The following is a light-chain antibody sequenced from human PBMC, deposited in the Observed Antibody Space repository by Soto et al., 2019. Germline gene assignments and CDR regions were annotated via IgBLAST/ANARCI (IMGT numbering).Light chain of an antibody. CDR1: QSVGTS. V-gene: IGKV3-20*01. CDR3: QQYGSSPIT. J-gene: IGKJ5*01. CDR2: GAS. Sequence: EVVLTQSPATLSLSPGDRVALSCRASQSVGTSLAWYQQKPGQTPRLLIYGASSRATGIPDRFSGSGSGTDFTLTISRLEPEDFAVYYCQQYGSSPITFGQGTRLEI.